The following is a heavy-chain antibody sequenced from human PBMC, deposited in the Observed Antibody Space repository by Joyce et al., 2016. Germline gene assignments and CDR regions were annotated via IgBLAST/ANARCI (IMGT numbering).Heavy chain of an antibody. V-gene: IGHV3-53*01. D-gene: IGHD2-15*01. CDR2: IYAGGST. CDR3: ARAPGWSYYYGMDV. Sequence: EVQLVESGGGLIQTGGSLRISCAASGFTVSSNYMNWVRQAPGKGLEWVSVIYAGGSTYYADSVKGRFTISRDNSENTLYLQMNSLRAEDTAVYYCARAPGWSYYYGMDVWGQGTTVTVSS. J-gene: IGHJ6*02. CDR1: GFTVSSNY.